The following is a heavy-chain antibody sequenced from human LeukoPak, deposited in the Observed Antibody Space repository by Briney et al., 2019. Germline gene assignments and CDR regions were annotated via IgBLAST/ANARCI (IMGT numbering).Heavy chain of an antibody. CDR1: GFTFSSYS. D-gene: IGHD3-3*01. CDR2: ISSSSSYI. J-gene: IGHJ3*02. V-gene: IGHV3-21*01. CDR3: ARDLFAAVYYDFWSGYYTRGAFDI. Sequence: PGGSLRLSCAASGFTFSSYSMNWVRQAPGKGLEWVSSISSSSSYIHYADSVKGRFTISRDNAKNSLYLQMNSLRAEDTAVYYCARDLFAAVYYDFWSGYYTRGAFDIWGQGTMVTVSS.